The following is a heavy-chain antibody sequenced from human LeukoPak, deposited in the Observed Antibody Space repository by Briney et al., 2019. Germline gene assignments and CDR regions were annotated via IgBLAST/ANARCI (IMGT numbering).Heavy chain of an antibody. CDR3: GVVPAASPGGTV. CDR2: ISSDGTTI. V-gene: IGHV3-48*01. Sequence: GGSLRLSCTASGFSFSRYSMNWVRQAPGKGLEWISYISSDGTTIYYADSVKGRFTISRDNAKNSLYLQMNSLRAEDTAVYYCGVVPAASPGGTVWGQGTLVTVSS. D-gene: IGHD2-2*01. CDR1: GFSFSRYS. J-gene: IGHJ4*02.